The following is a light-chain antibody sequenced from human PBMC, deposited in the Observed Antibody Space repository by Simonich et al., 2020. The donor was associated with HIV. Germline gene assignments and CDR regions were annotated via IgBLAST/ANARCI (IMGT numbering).Light chain of an antibody. CDR3: QQYYSTPPT. CDR2: WAS. CDR1: QSVLYSSNNKNY. Sequence: DIVMTQSPDSLAVSLGERATLNCKSSQSVLYSSNNKNYLAWYQQKPGHPPNLLIYWASTRESGVPDRFSASGSGTDFTLTISSLQAEDVAIYYCQQYYSTPPTFGQGTKVEIK. V-gene: IGKV4-1*01. J-gene: IGKJ1*01.